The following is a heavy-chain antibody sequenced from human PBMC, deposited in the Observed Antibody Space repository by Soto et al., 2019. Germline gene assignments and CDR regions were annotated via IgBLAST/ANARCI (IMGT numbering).Heavy chain of an antibody. CDR1: GFTFSSYP. CDR2: ISGTSDMT. Sequence: GGSLRLSCVGSGFTFSSYPMNWVRQAPGKGLEWVSAISGTSDMTYYANSVTGRFTISRDNSKNTLYLQVSSLRVEDTAIYYCVKYRWGATTVTSINWGRGTLVTAPQ. CDR3: VKYRWGATTVTSIN. V-gene: IGHV3-23*01. J-gene: IGHJ1*01. D-gene: IGHD4-4*01.